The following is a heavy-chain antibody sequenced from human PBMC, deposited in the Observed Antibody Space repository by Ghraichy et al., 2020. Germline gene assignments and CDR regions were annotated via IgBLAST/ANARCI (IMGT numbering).Heavy chain of an antibody. CDR3: AKFARDWPNEYLQH. CDR1: GFTFRTYA. V-gene: IGHV3-23*01. J-gene: IGHJ1*01. Sequence: GGSLRLSCAASGFTFRTYAMSWVRQAPGKGLEWVSAITDNGGTTYDAESVKGRFTISRDNSKNTLFLQMNSLRGEDTAVYYCAKFARDWPNEYLQHWGQGAVVTVSS. CDR2: ITDNGGTT. D-gene: IGHD3/OR15-3a*01.